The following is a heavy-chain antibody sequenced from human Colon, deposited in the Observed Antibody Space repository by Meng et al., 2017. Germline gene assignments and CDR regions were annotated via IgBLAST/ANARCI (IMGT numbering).Heavy chain of an antibody. Sequence: QVQLQESGPGLVKPSGTLSLTCAVSSGSISSSNWWSWVRQPPGKGLEWIGEISQSGTTYYSPSLKSRVTITGDWSKNQFSLNLNSVTAADTALYYCVRQGMTSYSWGYWGQGTLVTVSS. V-gene: IGHV4-4*02. J-gene: IGHJ4*02. D-gene: IGHD3-9*01. CDR3: VRQGMTSYSWGY. CDR2: ISQSGTT. CDR1: SGSISSSNW.